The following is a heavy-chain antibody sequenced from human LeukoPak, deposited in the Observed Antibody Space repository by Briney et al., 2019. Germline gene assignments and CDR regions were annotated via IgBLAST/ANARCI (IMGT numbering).Heavy chain of an antibody. CDR2: IKQDRSEK. V-gene: IGHV3-7*03. Sequence: PGGSLRLSCAASGFTFSSYWMSWVRQAPGKGLEWVANIKQDRSEKYYVDSVKGRFTISRDNAKNSLYLQMNSLRAEDTAVYYGATTGGDYASGSRSFDYWGQGTLVTVSS. CDR3: ATTGGDYASGSRSFDY. J-gene: IGHJ4*02. CDR1: GFTFSSYW. D-gene: IGHD3-10*01.